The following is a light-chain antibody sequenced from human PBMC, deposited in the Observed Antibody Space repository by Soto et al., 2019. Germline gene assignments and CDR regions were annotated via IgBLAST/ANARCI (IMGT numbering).Light chain of an antibody. CDR2: EVR. CDR1: SSDSGSYNY. J-gene: IGLJ1*01. V-gene: IGLV2-14*01. Sequence: LAQPASVSGSPGQSITISCTGTSSDSGSYNYVAWYQKFTGKTPKLIIYEVRKRPSGVSCRCTGTKSGNTASLSISGLQAEDETDYYCISYRGTDTSYVFGTGT. CDR3: ISYRGTDTSYV.